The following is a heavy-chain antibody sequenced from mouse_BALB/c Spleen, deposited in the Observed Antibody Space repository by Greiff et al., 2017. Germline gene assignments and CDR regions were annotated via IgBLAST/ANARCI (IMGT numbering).Heavy chain of an antibody. D-gene: IGHD6-1*01. J-gene: IGHJ4*01. Sequence: EVQLQQSGPDLVKPSQSLSLTCTVTGYSITSGYSWYWIRQFPGNKLEWMGYIHYSGSTNYNPSLKSRISITRDTSKNQFFLQLNSVTTEDTATYYCAREASSGYYAMDYWGQGTSVTVSS. CDR3: AREASSGYYAMDY. CDR2: IHYSGST. CDR1: GYSITSGYS. V-gene: IGHV3-1*02.